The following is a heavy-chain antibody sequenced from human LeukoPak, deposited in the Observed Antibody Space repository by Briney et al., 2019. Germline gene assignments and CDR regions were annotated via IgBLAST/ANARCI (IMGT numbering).Heavy chain of an antibody. J-gene: IGHJ6*03. Sequence: ASVTVSCKASGYTFTSYDINWVRQAPGQGLEWMGWMNPNSANTGYAQTFQGRVTMTRNTSISTAYMELSSLRSEDTAVYYCARTPRVTRYGTGYYYYMDVWGKGTTVTVSS. D-gene: IGHD2-21*02. CDR3: ARTPRVTRYGTGYYYYMDV. CDR2: MNPNSANT. CDR1: GYTFTSYD. V-gene: IGHV1-8*01.